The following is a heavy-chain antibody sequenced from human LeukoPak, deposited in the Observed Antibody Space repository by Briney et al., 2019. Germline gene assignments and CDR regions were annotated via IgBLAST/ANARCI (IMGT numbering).Heavy chain of an antibody. CDR1: GFTFSNYA. CDR3: AKVKVEWATLDYGMDV. D-gene: IGHD1-26*01. J-gene: IGHJ6*02. V-gene: IGHV3-23*01. Sequence: GGSLRLSCAASGFTFSNYAMSWVRQAPGKGLDWVSAISNSGGTTYYAHSVKGRFTISRDNSKKMLYMQMSSLRAEDTAVYYCAKVKVEWATLDYGMDVWGQGTTVIVSS. CDR2: ISNSGGTT.